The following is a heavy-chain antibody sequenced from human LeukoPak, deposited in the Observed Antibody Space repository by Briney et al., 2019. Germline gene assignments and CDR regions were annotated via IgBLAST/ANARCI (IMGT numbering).Heavy chain of an antibody. J-gene: IGHJ4*02. Sequence: ASETPSLTCTVSGDSISSATYYWSWIRQPAGKGLEWIGRIYTSGSTNYNPSLKSRVTISVDTSKNQFSLELSSVTAADTAVYYCARQYWDFDYWGQGTLVTVSS. D-gene: IGHD2/OR15-2a*01. CDR2: IYTSGST. CDR3: ARQYWDFDY. CDR1: GDSISSATYY. V-gene: IGHV4-61*02.